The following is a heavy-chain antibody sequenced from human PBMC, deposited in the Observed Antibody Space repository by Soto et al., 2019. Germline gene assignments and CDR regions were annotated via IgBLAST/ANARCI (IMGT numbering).Heavy chain of an antibody. Sequence: GESLKISCKGSGYSFTSYWIGWVRQMPGKGLEWMGIIYPGDSDTRYSPSFQGQVTISADESISTAYLQWSSLKASDTAMYYCARQTAAAGPSIDYWGQGTLVTVSS. CDR1: GYSFTSYW. J-gene: IGHJ4*02. D-gene: IGHD6-13*01. V-gene: IGHV5-51*01. CDR2: IYPGDSDT. CDR3: ARQTAAAGPSIDY.